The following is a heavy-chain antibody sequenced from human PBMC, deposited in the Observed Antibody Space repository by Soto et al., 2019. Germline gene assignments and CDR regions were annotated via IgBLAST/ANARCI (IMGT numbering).Heavy chain of an antibody. CDR2: INHSGST. CDR1: GGSISSGDYY. V-gene: IGHV4-61*08. CDR3: ARDRWFDP. J-gene: IGHJ5*02. Sequence: SETLSLTCTVSGGSISSGDYYWTWIRQPPGKGLEWIGEINHSGSTNYNPSLKSRVTISVDMSKNQFSLKLSSVTAADTAVYYCARDRWFDPWGQGTLVTVSS.